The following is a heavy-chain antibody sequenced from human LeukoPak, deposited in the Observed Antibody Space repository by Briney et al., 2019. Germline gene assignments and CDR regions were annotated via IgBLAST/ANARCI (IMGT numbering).Heavy chain of an antibody. CDR2: IIPIFGTA. CDR3: ARPFRSGWSQAGAFDI. V-gene: IGHV1-69*13. Sequence: VASVKVSCKASGGTFSSYAISWVRQAPGQGLEWMGGIIPIFGTANYAQKFQGRVTITADESTSTAYMELSSLRSEDTAVYYCARPFRSGWSQAGAFDIWGQGTMVTVSS. CDR1: GGTFSSYA. J-gene: IGHJ3*02. D-gene: IGHD6-19*01.